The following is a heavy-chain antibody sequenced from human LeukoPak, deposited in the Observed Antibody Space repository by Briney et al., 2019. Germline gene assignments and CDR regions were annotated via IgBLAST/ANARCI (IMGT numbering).Heavy chain of an antibody. J-gene: IGHJ4*02. Sequence: GGSLRLSCAASGFSFTSYWMHWVRQPPGKGLGGVSRVYHDGSGTAYADSVTGRFTISRDNAKNTVYLQMNSLRAEDTAVYYCATDLGWGQGTLVTVSS. CDR1: GFSFTSYW. V-gene: IGHV3-74*01. CDR3: ATDLG. CDR2: VYHDGSGT. D-gene: IGHD4-17*01.